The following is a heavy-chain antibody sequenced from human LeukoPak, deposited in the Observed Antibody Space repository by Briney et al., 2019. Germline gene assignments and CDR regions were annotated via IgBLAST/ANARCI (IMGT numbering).Heavy chain of an antibody. D-gene: IGHD2-15*01. CDR3: AKDIRSCSGGSCLSYYYGMDV. J-gene: IGHJ6*02. CDR2: ISWNSGSI. V-gene: IGHV3-9*01. Sequence: GRSLRLSCAASGFTFDDYAMHWVRQAPGKGLEWVSGISWNSGSIGYADSVKGRFTISRDNAKNSLYLQMNSLRAEDTALYYCAKDIRSCSGGSCLSYYYGMDVWGQGTTVTVSS. CDR1: GFTFDDYA.